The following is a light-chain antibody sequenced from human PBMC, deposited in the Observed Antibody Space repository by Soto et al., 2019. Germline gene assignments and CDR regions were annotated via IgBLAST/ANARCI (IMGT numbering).Light chain of an antibody. CDR3: QHYAGSPPWT. J-gene: IGKJ1*01. Sequence: EIVLTQSPGTLSLSPGERATLSCRASQSVGSIYLAWYQQKPGQAPRLLIYGVSNRATGIPERFSGSGSGTDFTLTISRLVAEDFAVYYCQHYAGSPPWTFGQGTKVEIK. CDR1: QSVGSIY. V-gene: IGKV3-20*01. CDR2: GVS.